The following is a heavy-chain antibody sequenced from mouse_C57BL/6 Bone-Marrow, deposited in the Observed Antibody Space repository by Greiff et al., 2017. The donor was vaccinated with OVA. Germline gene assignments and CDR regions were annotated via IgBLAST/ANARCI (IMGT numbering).Heavy chain of an antibody. CDR3: ARLDAMDY. CDR1: GFTFSDFY. Sequence: DVQLVESGGGLVQPGGSLKLSCAASGFTFSDFYMYWIRQTPEKRLEWVAYISNGGGSTYYPGTVKGRFTISRNNAKNTLYLQMCRLKSEDTAMYYCARLDAMDYWGQGTSVTVSS. CDR2: ISNGGGST. V-gene: IGHV5-12*01. J-gene: IGHJ4*01.